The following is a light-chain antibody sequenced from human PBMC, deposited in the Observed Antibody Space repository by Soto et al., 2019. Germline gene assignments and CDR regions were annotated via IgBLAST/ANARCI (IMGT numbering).Light chain of an antibody. J-gene: IGLJ3*02. Sequence: QSALTQPASVSGSPEQSITISCTGPGSDVGSFHLVSWYQQHPGKAPTLIIFEGSKRPSGVSDRFSGSKSDNRASLTISGLQAEDEADYYCSSYAGSLTWVFGGGTKLTVL. CDR3: SSYAGSLTWV. V-gene: IGLV2-23*01. CDR1: GSDVGSFHL. CDR2: EGS.